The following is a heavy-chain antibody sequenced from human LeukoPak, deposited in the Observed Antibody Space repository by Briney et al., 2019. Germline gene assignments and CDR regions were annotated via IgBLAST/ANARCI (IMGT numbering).Heavy chain of an antibody. CDR3: ARGLPQTVYDH. CDR2: VTQSGTT. CDR1: GGSFSGYY. Sequence: SETLSLTCAVSGGSFSGYYWSWIRQPPGKGLEWIGEVTQSGTTYYNPSLNGRVTISVDTSKTHFSLRLSSVTAADTAVYYGARGLPQTVYDHWAQGTLVTVSS. J-gene: IGHJ4*02. V-gene: IGHV4-34*01. D-gene: IGHD4-11*01.